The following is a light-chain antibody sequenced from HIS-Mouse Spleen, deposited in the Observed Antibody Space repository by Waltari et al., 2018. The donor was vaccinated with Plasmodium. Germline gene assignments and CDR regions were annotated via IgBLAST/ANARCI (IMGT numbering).Light chain of an antibody. J-gene: IGLJ2*01. CDR2: EGS. V-gene: IGLV2-23*03. CDR1: SSAVGSYNL. CDR3: CSYAGSSTFVV. Sequence: QSALTQPASVSGSPGQSITISCTGTSSAVGSYNLVSCYQQHPGKAPKLMIYEGSKRSSGVSNRVSGSKSGNTASLTIAGLQAEDEADYYCCSYAGSSTFVVFGGGTKLTVL.